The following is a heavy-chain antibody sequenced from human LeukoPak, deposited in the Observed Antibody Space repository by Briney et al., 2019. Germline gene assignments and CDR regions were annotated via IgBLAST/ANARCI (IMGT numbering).Heavy chain of an antibody. CDR3: AKWDDLVVAATPCGMDV. CDR2: ISGSGGST. V-gene: IGHV3-23*01. D-gene: IGHD2-15*01. Sequence: PGGSLRLSCAASGFTFSSDAMSWVRQAPGKGLEWVSAISGSGGSTYYADSVKGRFTISRDNSKNTLYLQMNSLRAEDTAVYYCAKWDDLVVAATPCGMDVWGQGTTVTVSS. J-gene: IGHJ6*02. CDR1: GFTFSSDA.